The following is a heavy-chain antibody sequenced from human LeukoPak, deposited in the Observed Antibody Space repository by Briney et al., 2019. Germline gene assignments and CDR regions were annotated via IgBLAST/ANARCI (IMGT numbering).Heavy chain of an antibody. V-gene: IGHV3-23*01. D-gene: IGHD7-27*01. CDR3: AKRSTGD. CDR1: GFTFSSYD. CDR2: ISDSGGTT. J-gene: IGHJ4*02. Sequence: GGSLRLSCAASGFTFSSYDMGWVRQAPGKGLEWVSGISDSGGTTYYAASVKGRFTISRDNSKNTLYLQMNSLRDEDTAVYYCAKRSTGDWGQGTLVTVSS.